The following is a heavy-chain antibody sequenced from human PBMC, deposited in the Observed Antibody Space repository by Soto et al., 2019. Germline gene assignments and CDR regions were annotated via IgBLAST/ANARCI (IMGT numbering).Heavy chain of an antibody. D-gene: IGHD3-22*01. V-gene: IGHV4-38-2*02. Sequence: PSETLSLTCSVSGYSINRGYYWGWIRQAPGKGLEWIGSVYHRGATYYTPSFKTRATISLDTSKNQFTLRLTSVTAADTAVYFRARYEYDSSGNDAEHWGQGTLVTVPS. CDR1: GYSINRGYY. CDR2: VYHRGAT. J-gene: IGHJ4*02. CDR3: ARYEYDSSGNDAEH.